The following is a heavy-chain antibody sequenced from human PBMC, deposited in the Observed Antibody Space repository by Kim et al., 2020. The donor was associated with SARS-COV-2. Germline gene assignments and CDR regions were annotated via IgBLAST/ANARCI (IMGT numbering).Heavy chain of an antibody. CDR2: IYPGDSDT. V-gene: IGHV5-51*01. CDR3: AREKYYYDSSGYYGSRWFDP. Sequence: GESLKISCKDSGYSFTSYWIGWVRQMPGKGLEWMGIIYPGDSDTRYSPSFQGQVTISADKSISTAYLQWSSLKASDTAMYYCAREKYYYDSSGYYGSRWFDPWGQGTLVTVSS. D-gene: IGHD3-22*01. J-gene: IGHJ5*02. CDR1: GYSFTSYW.